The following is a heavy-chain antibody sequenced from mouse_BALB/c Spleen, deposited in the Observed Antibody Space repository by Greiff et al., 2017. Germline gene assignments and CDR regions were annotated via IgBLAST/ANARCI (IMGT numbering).Heavy chain of an antibody. J-gene: IGHJ2*01. CDR1: GFTFSSYT. V-gene: IGHV5-6-4*01. CDR2: ISSGGSYT. D-gene: IGHD2-14*01. Sequence: EVKLVESGGGLVKPGGSLKLSCAASGFTFSSYTMSWVRQTPEKRLEWVATISSGGSYTYSPDSVKGRFTISRDNAKNTLYLQMSSLKSEDTAMYYCTRGIDRYDVGNDFDYWGQGTTLTVSS. CDR3: TRGIDRYDVGNDFDY.